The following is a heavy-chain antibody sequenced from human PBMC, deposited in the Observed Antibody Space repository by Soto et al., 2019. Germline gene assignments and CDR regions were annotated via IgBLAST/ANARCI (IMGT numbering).Heavy chain of an antibody. CDR3: EKDVVSYSTSSSAPEEYFYYYGMDV. J-gene: IGHJ6*01. Sequence: GGSLRLSCAASGFSFSRYGMHWVRQAPGKGLEWVAVISYDGNNKIYADSVKGRFTISRDNSKNTLSVQMNSLRDEDTAVYYCEKDVVSYSTSSSAPEEYFYYYGMDVWGQGTTVTVSS. CDR1: GFSFSRYG. D-gene: IGHD6-6*01. CDR2: ISYDGNNK. V-gene: IGHV3-30*18.